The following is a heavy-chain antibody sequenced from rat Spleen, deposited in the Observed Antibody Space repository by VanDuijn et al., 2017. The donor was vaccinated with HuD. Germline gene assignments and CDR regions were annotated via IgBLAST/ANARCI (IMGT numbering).Heavy chain of an antibody. CDR3: TLMYTTDYSYNWFAY. J-gene: IGHJ3*01. V-gene: IGHV2-1*01. Sequence: QVQLKESGPGLVQPSQTLSLTCTVSGFSLTRNSVHWVRQPPGKGLEWMAGIWGDGITDYNSALKSRLSINRDTSKSQVFLKMNSRQTDDTAIYFCTLMYTTDYSYNWFAYWGQGTLVTVSS. D-gene: IGHD1-6*01. CDR1: GFSLTRNS. CDR2: IWGDGIT.